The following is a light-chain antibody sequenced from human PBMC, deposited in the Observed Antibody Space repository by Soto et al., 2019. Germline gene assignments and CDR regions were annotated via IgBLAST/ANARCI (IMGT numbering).Light chain of an antibody. CDR3: QQYQRYWT. Sequence: DIQLSQSPSTLSASVGDRFTITCRASQGITGWLAWYQQKPGKAPELLILDASTLESGVPPRFTGSGSGTEFTLSISNLQPDDFATYYCQQYQRYWTFGHGTKVDIK. J-gene: IGKJ1*01. CDR1: QGITGW. CDR2: DAS. V-gene: IGKV1-5*01.